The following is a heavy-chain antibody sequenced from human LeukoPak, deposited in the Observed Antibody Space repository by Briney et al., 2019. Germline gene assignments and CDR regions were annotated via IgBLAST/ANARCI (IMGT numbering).Heavy chain of an antibody. D-gene: IGHD3-10*01. V-gene: IGHV5-10-1*01. CDR1: GHSFTSYW. CDR2: IDPSDSYT. CDR3: ARRGYYYYGMDV. Sequence: KPGESLKISCKDSGHSFTSYWISWVRQMPGKGLEWMGRIDPSDSYTNYSPSLQGHVTISVDKSISTAYLQWTSLKSSDSAMYYCARRGYYYYGMDVWGQGTTVTVSS. J-gene: IGHJ6*02.